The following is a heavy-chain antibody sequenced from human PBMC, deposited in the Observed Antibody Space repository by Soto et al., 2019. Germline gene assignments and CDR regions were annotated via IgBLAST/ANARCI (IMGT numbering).Heavy chain of an antibody. CDR1: GFTFSSYA. J-gene: IGHJ4*02. D-gene: IGHD1-26*01. CDR2: ISGSGGST. Sequence: GGFLRLSCAASGFTFSSYAMSWVRQAPGKGLEWVSAISGSGGSTYYADSVKGRFTISRDNSKNTLYLQMNSLRAEDTAVYYCAKDESGIVGATTFDYWGQGTLVTVSS. V-gene: IGHV3-23*01. CDR3: AKDESGIVGATTFDY.